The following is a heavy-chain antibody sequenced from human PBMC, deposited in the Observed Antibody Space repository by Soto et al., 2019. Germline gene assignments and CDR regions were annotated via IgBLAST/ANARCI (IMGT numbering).Heavy chain of an antibody. J-gene: IGHJ4*02. CDR3: ARHPAISDYWDY. CDR2: IEPGEADT. D-gene: IGHD2-21*01. Sequence: GDALKISGERSGYSLTSYWIGGGRQMPGKGLEGMGNIEPGEADTRYSPSLQGQVTISADKSITTAYLQWSSLTASDTAMSYCARHPAISDYWDYWGQGTLVTLPS. V-gene: IGHV5-51*01. CDR1: GYSLTSYW.